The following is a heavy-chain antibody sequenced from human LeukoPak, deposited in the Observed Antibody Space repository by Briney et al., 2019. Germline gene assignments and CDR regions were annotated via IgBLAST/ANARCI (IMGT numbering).Heavy chain of an antibody. CDR1: GFTVSSNY. J-gene: IGHJ4*02. V-gene: IGHV3-53*04. Sequence: GGSLRLSSAASGFTVSSNYMSWVRQAPGKGLEWVSAIYSGGRIYYEDSVKGRFTISRRNSENTLYLQMNSLRAEDTAVYYCARGDFWSGYYTGLYWGQGTLVTVSS. D-gene: IGHD3-3*01. CDR2: IYSGGRI. CDR3: ARGDFWSGYYTGLY.